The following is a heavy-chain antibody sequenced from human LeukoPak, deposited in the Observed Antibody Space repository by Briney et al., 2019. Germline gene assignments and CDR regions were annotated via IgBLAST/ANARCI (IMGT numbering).Heavy chain of an antibody. CDR3: ARDLEGGTTLKNWFDP. Sequence: ASVKVSCKASGYTFTSYYMHWVRQAPGQGLEWMGIINPSGGSTSYAQKFQGRVTMTRDTSTSTVYMELSSLRSEDTAVYYCARDLEGGTTLKNWFDPWGQGTLVTVSS. CDR2: INPSGGST. V-gene: IGHV1-46*01. J-gene: IGHJ5*02. CDR1: GYTFTSYY. D-gene: IGHD1-1*01.